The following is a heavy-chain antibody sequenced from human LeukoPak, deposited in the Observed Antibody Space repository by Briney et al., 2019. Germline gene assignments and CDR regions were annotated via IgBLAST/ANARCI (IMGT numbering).Heavy chain of an antibody. D-gene: IGHD2-2*01. CDR1: GGTFSSYA. Sequence: GASVKVSCKASGGTFSSYAISWVRQAPGQGLEWMGGIIPIFGTANYAQKFQGRVTITADESTSTAYMELSSLRSEDTAVYYCARGGVGYCSSTSCPRWFDPWGQGTLVTVFS. CDR3: ARGGVGYCSSTSCPRWFDP. CDR2: IIPIFGTA. J-gene: IGHJ5*02. V-gene: IGHV1-69*13.